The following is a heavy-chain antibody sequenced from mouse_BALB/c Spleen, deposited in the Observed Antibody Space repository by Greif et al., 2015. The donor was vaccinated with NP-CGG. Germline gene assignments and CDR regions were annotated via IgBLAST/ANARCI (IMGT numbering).Heavy chain of an antibody. CDR1: GYAFISYW. V-gene: IGHV1-80*01. J-gene: IGHJ2*01. Sequence: QVQLQQSGAELVRPGSSVKISCKASGYAFISYWMNWVKQRPGQGLEWIGQIYPGDGDTNYNGKFKGKATLTADKSSSTDDMQLRSVKSEYSAVYFRARSRGYYFYYWGQCTTLRVYS. CDR3: ARSRGYYFYY. CDR2: IYPGDGDT.